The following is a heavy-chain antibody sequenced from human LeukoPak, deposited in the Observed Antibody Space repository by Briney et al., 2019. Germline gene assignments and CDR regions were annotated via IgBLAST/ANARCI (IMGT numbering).Heavy chain of an antibody. Sequence: GASVKVSCKASGYTFTSYGISWVRQAPGQGLEWMGWISAYNGNTNHAQKLQGRVTMTTDTSTSTAYMELRSLRSDDTAVYYCARAHRITMIVVVTPDYWGQGTLVTVSS. V-gene: IGHV1-18*01. CDR3: ARAHRITMIVVVTPDY. CDR1: GYTFTSYG. J-gene: IGHJ4*02. CDR2: ISAYNGNT. D-gene: IGHD3-22*01.